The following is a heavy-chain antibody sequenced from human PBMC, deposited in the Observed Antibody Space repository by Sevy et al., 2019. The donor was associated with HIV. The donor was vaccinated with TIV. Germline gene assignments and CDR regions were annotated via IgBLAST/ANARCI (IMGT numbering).Heavy chain of an antibody. D-gene: IGHD3-16*01. CDR3: AKAPPLGVEGMFTRESYCMDV. Sequence: GGSLRLSCATSEFTFSSSAMSWVRQAPGKGLEWVSTISGSGGYTYHADSVKGRFTISRDNSKNTLYLQMKGLRAEDTVTYFCAKAPPLGVEGMFTRESYCMDVWGQGTTVTVSS. V-gene: IGHV3-23*01. CDR1: EFTFSSSA. CDR2: ISGSGGYT. J-gene: IGHJ6*02.